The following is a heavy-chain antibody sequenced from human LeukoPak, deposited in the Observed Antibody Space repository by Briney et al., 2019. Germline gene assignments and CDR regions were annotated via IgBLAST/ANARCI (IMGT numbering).Heavy chain of an antibody. V-gene: IGHV3-30-3*01. D-gene: IGHD6-19*01. CDR1: GFTFSSYA. J-gene: IGHJ4*02. Sequence: GGSLRLSCAASGFTFSSYAMHWVRQAPGKGLEWVAVISYDGSNKYYADSVKGRFTISRDNAKNSLYLQMNSLRAEDTAVYYCARGRFIAVAGDYWGQGTLVTVSS. CDR3: ARGRFIAVAGDY. CDR2: ISYDGSNK.